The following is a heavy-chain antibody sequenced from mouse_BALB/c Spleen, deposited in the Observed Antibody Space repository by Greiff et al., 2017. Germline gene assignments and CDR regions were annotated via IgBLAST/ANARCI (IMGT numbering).Heavy chain of an antibody. CDR2: ISYSGST. J-gene: IGHJ4*01. V-gene: IGHV3-8*02. CDR1: GDSITSGY. D-gene: IGHD2-4*01. CDR3: ARYRSTMITTNAMDY. Sequence: EVKVEESGPSLVKPSQTLSLTCSVTGDSITSGYWNWIRKFPGNKLEYMGYISYSGSTYYNPSLKSRISITRDTSKNQYYLQLNSVTTEDTATYYCARYRSTMITTNAMDYWGQGTSVTVSS.